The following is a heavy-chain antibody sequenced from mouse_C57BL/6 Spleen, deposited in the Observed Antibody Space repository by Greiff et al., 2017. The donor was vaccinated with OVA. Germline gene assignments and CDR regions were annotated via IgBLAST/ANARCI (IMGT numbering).Heavy chain of an antibody. J-gene: IGHJ3*01. CDR2: IYPGDGDT. Sequence: VKLVESGPELVKPGASVKISCKASGYAFSSSWMNWVQQRPGKGLEWIGRIYPGDGDTNYNGKFKGKATLTADKSSSTAYMQLSSLTSEDSAVYFCARLGDSSGYVPFAYWGQGTLVTVSA. V-gene: IGHV1-82*01. CDR1: GYAFSSSW. D-gene: IGHD3-2*02. CDR3: ARLGDSSGYVPFAY.